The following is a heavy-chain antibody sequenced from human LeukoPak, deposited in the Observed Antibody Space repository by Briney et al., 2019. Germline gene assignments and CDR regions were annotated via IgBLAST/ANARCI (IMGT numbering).Heavy chain of an antibody. CDR1: GYTFTSYD. V-gene: IGHV1-8*01. D-gene: IGHD2-2*01. CDR3: ARGVIVVVPAAGFDP. J-gene: IGHJ5*02. Sequence: ASVKVSCKASGYTFTSYDINSVRQATGQGLEWMGWMNPNSGNTGYAQKFQGRVTMTRNTSISTAYMELSSLRSEDTAVYYCARGVIVVVPAAGFDPWGQGTLVTVSS. CDR2: MNPNSGNT.